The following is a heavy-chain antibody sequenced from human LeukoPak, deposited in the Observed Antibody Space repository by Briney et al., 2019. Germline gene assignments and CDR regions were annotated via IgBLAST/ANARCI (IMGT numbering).Heavy chain of an antibody. V-gene: IGHV4-39*07. Sequence: PSETLSLTCTVSGGSISSSSYYWSWIRQPPGKGLEWIGEINHSGSTNYNPSLKSRVTISVDTSKNQFSLKLSSVTAADTAVYYCARAPKYYYDSSGTPPWGQGTLVTVSS. CDR2: INHSGST. D-gene: IGHD3-22*01. CDR3: ARAPKYYYDSSGTPP. CDR1: GGSISSSSYY. J-gene: IGHJ4*02.